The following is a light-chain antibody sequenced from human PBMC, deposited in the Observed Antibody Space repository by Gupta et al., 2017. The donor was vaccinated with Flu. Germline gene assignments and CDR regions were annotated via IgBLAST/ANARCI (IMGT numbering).Light chain of an antibody. CDR1: SSDVGGHNY. Sequence: QSALTQPASVSGSPGQSITISCTGTSSDVGGHNYVSWYQHHPGKAPKLMIYEVSNRPSGVSNRFSGSKSGNTASLTIFGLQAEDESNYYCSSYTISNTWVFGGGTTVNVI. V-gene: IGLV2-14*01. CDR3: SSYTISNTWV. J-gene: IGLJ3*02. CDR2: EVS.